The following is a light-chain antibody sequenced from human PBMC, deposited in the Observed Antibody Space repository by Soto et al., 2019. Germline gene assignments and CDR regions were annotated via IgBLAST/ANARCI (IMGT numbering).Light chain of an antibody. Sequence: IVLTQSSVTLALAPGERTTRYCRASQSVSTNYVPSYQQNPGLAPRRLSYDTSRRATGISARFSGSGSGTYFTLTISSLEPEGFAVYYCQQRSNWPSLTFGGGTKVDIK. CDR2: DTS. V-gene: IGKV3D-20*02. J-gene: IGKJ4*01. CDR1: QSVSTNY. CDR3: QQRSNWPSLT.